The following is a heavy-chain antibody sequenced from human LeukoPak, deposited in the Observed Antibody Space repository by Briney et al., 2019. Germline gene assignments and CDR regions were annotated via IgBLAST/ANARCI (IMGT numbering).Heavy chain of an antibody. CDR1: GFTFSSYA. V-gene: IGHV3-23*01. CDR3: AKDGLGSPAPPDY. Sequence: PGGSLRLSCAASGFTFSSYAMSWVRQAPGKGLEWVSAISGSGGSTYYADSVKGRFTISRDNSKDTLYLQMNSLRAEDTAVYYCAKDGLGSPAPPDYWGQGTLVTVSS. CDR2: ISGSGGST. D-gene: IGHD7-27*01. J-gene: IGHJ4*02.